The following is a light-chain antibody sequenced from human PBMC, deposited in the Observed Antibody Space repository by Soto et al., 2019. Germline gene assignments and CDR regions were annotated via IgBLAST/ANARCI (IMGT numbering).Light chain of an antibody. J-gene: IGLJ1*01. CDR1: TSNIGRNY. CDR3: AAWDDSLTSDI. V-gene: IGLV1-47*01. CDR2: KNN. Sequence: QAVVTQPPSASGTPGQRVTVSCSGSTSNIGRNYVYWYQQLPGTAPKLLIYKNNQRPSGVPDRFSGSKSGTSASLAISGLRSEDEADYYCAAWDDSLTSDIFGTGTKLTVL.